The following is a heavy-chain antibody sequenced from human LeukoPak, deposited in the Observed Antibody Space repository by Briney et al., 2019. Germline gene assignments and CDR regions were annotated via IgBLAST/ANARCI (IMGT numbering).Heavy chain of an antibody. D-gene: IGHD3-22*01. CDR3: ASQTTYSDDSSGAPTDAFDI. Sequence: PSETLSLTCIVSGGSISSSPYYWGRIRQPPRKGLEWIGSIDYSGSTYSNPPLKSRVTISVDSSKNHFSLKLSSVTAAETAVYYCASQTTYSDDSSGAPTDAFDIWGQGTMVTVSS. J-gene: IGHJ3*02. V-gene: IGHV4-39*02. CDR2: IDYSGST. CDR1: GGSISSSPYY.